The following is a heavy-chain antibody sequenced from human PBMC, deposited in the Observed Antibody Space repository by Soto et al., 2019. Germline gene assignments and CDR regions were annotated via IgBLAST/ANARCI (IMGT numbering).Heavy chain of an antibody. CDR2: INAGNGNT. V-gene: IGHV1-3*01. J-gene: IGHJ6*04. Sequence: ASVKVSCKASGYTFAGYYMHWVRQAPGQRLEWMGWINAGNGNTKYSQKFQGRVTITRDTSASTAYMELSSLRSEDTAVYYCARDPSFYGMDVWGKGTTVTVSS. CDR3: ARDPSFYGMDV. D-gene: IGHD1-26*01. CDR1: GYTFAGYY.